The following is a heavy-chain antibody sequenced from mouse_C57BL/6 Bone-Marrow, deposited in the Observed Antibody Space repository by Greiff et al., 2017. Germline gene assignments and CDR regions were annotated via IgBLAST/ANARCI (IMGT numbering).Heavy chain of an antibody. CDR1: GYTFTSYW. D-gene: IGHD2-2*01. J-gene: IGHJ3*01. V-gene: IGHV1-69*01. Sequence: QVQLQQSGAELVMPGASVKLSCKASGYTFTSYWMHWVKQRPGQGLEWIGEIDPSDSYTNYNQKFKGKSTLTVDKSSSTAYMQLSSLTSEDSAVYYCARELYYGYDGFAYWGQGTLVTVSA. CDR3: ARELYYGYDGFAY. CDR2: IDPSDSYT.